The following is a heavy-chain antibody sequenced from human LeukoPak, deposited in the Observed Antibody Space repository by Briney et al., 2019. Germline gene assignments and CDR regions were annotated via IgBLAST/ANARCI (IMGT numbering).Heavy chain of an antibody. D-gene: IGHD6-6*01. V-gene: IGHV4-59*11. CDR1: GGSISSHY. J-gene: IGHJ6*03. CDR3: ARESQGSSAVNYYYYYMDV. Sequence: SETLSLTCTVSGGSISSHYWSWIRQPPGKGLEWIGYIYYSGSINYNPSLKSRVTISVDTSKNQFSLKLSSVTAADTAVYYCARESQGSSAVNYYYYYMDVWGKGTTVTVSS. CDR2: IYYSGSI.